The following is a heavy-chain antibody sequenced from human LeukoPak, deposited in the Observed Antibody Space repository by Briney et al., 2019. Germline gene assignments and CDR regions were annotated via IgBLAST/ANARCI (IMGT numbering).Heavy chain of an antibody. Sequence: PGGSLRLSRAASGFSFSSYEMNWVRQAPGKGLEWVSYISSSGSAIDYVDSVKGRFTISRDNAKNSVYLQMNSLRAEDTAFYYCAAYYYDYSPKAVWGQATLVTVSP. CDR2: ISSSGSAI. V-gene: IGHV3-48*03. J-gene: IGHJ3*01. CDR3: AAYYYDYSPKAV. D-gene: IGHD3-22*01. CDR1: GFSFSSYE.